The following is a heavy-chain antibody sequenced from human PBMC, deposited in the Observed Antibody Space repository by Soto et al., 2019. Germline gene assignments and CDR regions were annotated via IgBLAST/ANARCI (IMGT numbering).Heavy chain of an antibody. CDR3: ARGLYYYDSSGYYSP. J-gene: IGHJ5*02. D-gene: IGHD3-22*01. Sequence: EVQLVESGGGLVKPGGSLRLSCAASGFTFSSYSMNWVRQAPGKGLEWVSSISSSSSYIYYADSVKGRFTISRDNAKNSLYLQMTSPRAEDTAVYYCARGLYYYDSSGYYSPWGQGTLVTVSS. CDR2: ISSSSSYI. CDR1: GFTFSSYS. V-gene: IGHV3-21*01.